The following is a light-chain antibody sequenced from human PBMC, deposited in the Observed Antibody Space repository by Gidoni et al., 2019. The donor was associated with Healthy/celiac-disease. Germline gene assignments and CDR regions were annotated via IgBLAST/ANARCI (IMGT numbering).Light chain of an antibody. CDR1: QSVSSY. V-gene: IGKV3-11*01. CDR3: QQRSNS. Sequence: ELVLTQSPATLSLSPGERATLSCRASQSVSSYLAWYHQKPGQAPRLLIYDASNRATGIPARFSGSGSGTDFTLTISSLEPEDFAVYYCQQRSNSFGGGTKVEIK. CDR2: DAS. J-gene: IGKJ4*01.